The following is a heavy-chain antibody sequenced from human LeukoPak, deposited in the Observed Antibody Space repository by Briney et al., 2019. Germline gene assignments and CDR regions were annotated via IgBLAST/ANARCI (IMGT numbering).Heavy chain of an antibody. CDR1: GYTFSNYG. V-gene: IGHV1-2*02. CDR2: INPNSGGT. Sequence: ASVKVSCKASGYTFSNYGINWARQAPGQGLEWMGWINPNSGGTNYAQKFQGRVTMTRDTSISTAYMELSRLRSDDTAVYYCARVTTVTSRGYMDVWGKGTTVTVSS. CDR3: ARVTTVTSRGYMDV. D-gene: IGHD4-17*01. J-gene: IGHJ6*03.